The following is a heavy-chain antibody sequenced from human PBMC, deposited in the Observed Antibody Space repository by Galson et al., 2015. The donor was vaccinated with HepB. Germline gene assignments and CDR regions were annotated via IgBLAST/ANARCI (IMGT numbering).Heavy chain of an antibody. Sequence: SLRLSCAASGFTFSSYAMHWVRQAPGKGLEWVAVISYDGSNKYYADSVKGRLTISRDNSKNTLYLQMNSLRAEDTAVYYCARALGEIVVVTAIPEDLPDYWGQGTLVTVSS. CDR1: GFTFSSYA. D-gene: IGHD2-21*02. CDR3: ARALGEIVVVTAIPEDLPDY. V-gene: IGHV3-30*04. CDR2: ISYDGSNK. J-gene: IGHJ4*02.